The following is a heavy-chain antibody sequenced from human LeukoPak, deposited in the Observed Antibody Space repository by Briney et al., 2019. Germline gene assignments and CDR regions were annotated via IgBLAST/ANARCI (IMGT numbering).Heavy chain of an antibody. V-gene: IGHV3-48*03. D-gene: IGHD6-19*01. Sequence: GGSLRLSCAASGFTVSSNYMNWVRQAPGKGLEGVSYISSSGSTIYYADSVKGRFTISRDNAKNSLYLQMNSLRAEDTAVYYCAREYRQWLVRYYYGMDVWGKGTTVTVSS. CDR3: AREYRQWLVRYYYGMDV. CDR2: ISSSGSTI. CDR1: GFTVSSNY. J-gene: IGHJ6*04.